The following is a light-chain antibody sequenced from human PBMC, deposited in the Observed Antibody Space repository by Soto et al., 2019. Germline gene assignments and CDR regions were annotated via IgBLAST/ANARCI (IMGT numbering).Light chain of an antibody. CDR3: QQYNSYSET. J-gene: IGKJ1*01. Sequence: IEINDSLAPVFGSVKDRGTLTCRASRTIGSRLAWYQQKPGKAPKRLIYKASSLESGVPSRFSGSGSGTEFTLTISSLQPDDFATYYCQQYNSYSETFGQGTKVDIK. V-gene: IGKV1-5*03. CDR1: RTIGSR. CDR2: KAS.